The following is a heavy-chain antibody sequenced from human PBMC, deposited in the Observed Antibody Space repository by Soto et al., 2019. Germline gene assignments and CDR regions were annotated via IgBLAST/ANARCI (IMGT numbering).Heavy chain of an antibody. CDR1: GFTFSSYG. CDR3: ARDEGGAIVVVSYYFDY. CDR2: IWYDGSNK. D-gene: IGHD3-22*01. V-gene: IGHV3-33*01. J-gene: IGHJ4*02. Sequence: QVQLVESGGGVVQPGRSLRLSCAASGFTFSSYGMHWVRQAPGKGLEWVAVIWYDGSNKYYADSVKGRFTISRDNSKNTLYLQMNSLRAEDTAVYYCARDEGGAIVVVSYYFDYWGQGTLVTVSS.